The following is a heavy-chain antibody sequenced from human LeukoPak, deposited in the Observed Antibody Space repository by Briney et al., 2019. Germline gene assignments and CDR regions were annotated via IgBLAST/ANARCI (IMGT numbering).Heavy chain of an antibody. CDR1: GYTFTSYY. CDR2: IIPIFGTA. D-gene: IGHD6-13*01. CDR3: ARDGLVAAAGKDYYYYMDV. V-gene: IGHV1-69*05. J-gene: IGHJ6*03. Sequence: SVKVSCKASGYTFTSYYMHWVRQAPGQGLEWMGRIIPIFGTANYAQKFQGRVTITTDESTSTAYMELSSLRSEDTAVYYCARDGLVAAAGKDYYYYMDVWGKGTTVTVSS.